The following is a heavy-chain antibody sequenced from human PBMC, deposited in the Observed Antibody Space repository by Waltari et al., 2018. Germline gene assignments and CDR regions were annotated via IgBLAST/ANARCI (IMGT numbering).Heavy chain of an antibody. J-gene: IGHJ4*02. Sequence: EVHLAQSGGGLIQPGGSLRLSCAVSGFTISTNQMSWVRQAPERGLGGVSVIYSDGGAYYADSVKGRFTISRDIRNNILYLQMNSLRVEDTAVYYCVKTLGWEWGQGTLVTVSS. CDR1: GFTISTNQ. CDR3: VKTLGWE. V-gene: IGHV3-53*01. D-gene: IGHD1-26*01. CDR2: IYSDGGA.